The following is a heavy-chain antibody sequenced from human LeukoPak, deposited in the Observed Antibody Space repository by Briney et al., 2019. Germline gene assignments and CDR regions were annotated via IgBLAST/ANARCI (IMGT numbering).Heavy chain of an antibody. CDR2: LYHTGST. CDR3: ARQADFALVEMATIMFDY. J-gene: IGHJ4*02. D-gene: IGHD5-24*01. V-gene: IGHV4-39*01. CDR1: GGSISTSSYY. Sequence: SKTLSLTCTVSGGSISTSSYYWGWIRQPPGKGLEWIGSLYHTGSTYYNPSLKSRVNISVDTSKNQFSLKLNSVTAADTAVYYCARQADFALVEMATIMFDYWGQGTLVTVSS.